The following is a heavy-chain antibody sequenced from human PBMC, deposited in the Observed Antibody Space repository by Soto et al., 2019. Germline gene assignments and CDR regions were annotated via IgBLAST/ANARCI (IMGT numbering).Heavy chain of an antibody. D-gene: IGHD3-3*01. V-gene: IGHV1-69*13. CDR1: GGTFSSYA. J-gene: IGHJ5*02. Sequence: GASVKVSCKASGGTFSSYAISWVRQAPGQGLEWMGGIIPIFGTANYAQKFQGRVTITADESTSTAYMELSSLRSEDTAVYYCARDHDSSDLWSGYTNWFDPWGQGTLVTVS. CDR3: ARDHDSSDLWSGYTNWFDP. CDR2: IIPIFGTA.